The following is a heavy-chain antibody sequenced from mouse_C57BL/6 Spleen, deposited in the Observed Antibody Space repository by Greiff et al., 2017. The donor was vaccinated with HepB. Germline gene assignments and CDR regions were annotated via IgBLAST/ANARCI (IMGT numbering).Heavy chain of an antibody. CDR3: ARESRCYYYCSSYVDYYAMDY. CDR1: GFTFSDYG. Sequence: EVKLMESGGGLVKPGGSLKLSCAASGFTFSDYGMHWVRQAPEKGLEWVAYISSGSSTIYYADTVKGRFTIARDNAKNTLLLQMTSLRSEVTATYYCARESRCYYYCSSYVDYYAMDYWGQGTSVTVSS. J-gene: IGHJ4*01. V-gene: IGHV5-17*01. D-gene: IGHD1-1*01. CDR2: ISSGSSTI.